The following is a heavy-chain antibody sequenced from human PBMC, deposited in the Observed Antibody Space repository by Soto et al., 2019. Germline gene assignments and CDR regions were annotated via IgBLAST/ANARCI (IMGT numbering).Heavy chain of an antibody. Sequence: ASVKVSCKASGGTFSSYAISWVRRAPGQGLEWMGGIIPIFGTANYAQKFQGRVTITADESTSTAYMELSSLRSEDTAVYYCARAKTIVATISKSYGMDVWGQGTTVTVSS. V-gene: IGHV1-69*13. D-gene: IGHD5-12*01. CDR3: ARAKTIVATISKSYGMDV. CDR2: IIPIFGTA. CDR1: GGTFSSYA. J-gene: IGHJ6*02.